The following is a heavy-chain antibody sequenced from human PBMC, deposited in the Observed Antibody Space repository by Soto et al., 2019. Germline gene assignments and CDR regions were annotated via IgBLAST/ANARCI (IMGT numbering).Heavy chain of an antibody. V-gene: IGHV4-4*07. D-gene: IGHD2-2*01. CDR2: VYSSGTT. Sequence: SETLSLTCSVSGGSINSYWWSWIRQPAGKGLEWIGRVYSSGTTDYNPSLNSRATMSVETSKNQFPLKLTSVTAADTAVYYCARDIGSYAYAEGYWGQGIQVTVS. CDR3: ARDIGSYAYAEGY. J-gene: IGHJ4*02. CDR1: GGSINSYW.